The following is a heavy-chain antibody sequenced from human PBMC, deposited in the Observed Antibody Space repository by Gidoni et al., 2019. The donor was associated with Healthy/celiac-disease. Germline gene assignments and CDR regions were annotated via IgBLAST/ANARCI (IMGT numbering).Heavy chain of an antibody. CDR3: AKERDAGSYVGDAFDI. J-gene: IGHJ3*02. CDR1: GFPFSSYA. Sequence: EVQLVESGGGLVQPGGSLRLSCPAPGFPFSSYAMSWVRQAPGKGPEWVSAISGSGGSTYYADSVKGRFTISRDNSKNTLYLQMNSLGAEDTAVDYCAKERDAGSYVGDAFDIWGQGTMVTVSS. V-gene: IGHV3-23*04. CDR2: ISGSGGST. D-gene: IGHD1-26*01.